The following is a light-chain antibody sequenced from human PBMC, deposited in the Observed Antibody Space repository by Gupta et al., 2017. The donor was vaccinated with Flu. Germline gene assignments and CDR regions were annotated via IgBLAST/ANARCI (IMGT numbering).Light chain of an antibody. J-gene: IGLJ1*01. CDR2: KDT. CDR1: NLGDKY. Sequence: SQGKTASITCSGDNLGDKYACWYQQKPGQSPVLVIYKDTKRPSGIPERFSGSNSGNTATLTISGTQAMDEADYYCQAWDSTTGVFGTGTKVTVL. CDR3: QAWDSTTGV. V-gene: IGLV3-1*01.